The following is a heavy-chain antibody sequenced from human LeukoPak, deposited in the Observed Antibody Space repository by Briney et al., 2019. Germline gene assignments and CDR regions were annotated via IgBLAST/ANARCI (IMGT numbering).Heavy chain of an antibody. CDR1: GYSINSGYY. CDR2: IYYSGST. CDR3: ARDQFRGYSGYEVD. J-gene: IGHJ4*02. D-gene: IGHD5-12*01. V-gene: IGHV4-38-2*02. Sequence: SETLSLTCKVSGYSINSGYYWGWIRQPPGKGLEWIGSIYYSGSTYYNPSLKSRVTISVDTSKNQFSLKLSSVTAADTAVYYCARDQFRGYSGYEVDWGQGTLVTVSS.